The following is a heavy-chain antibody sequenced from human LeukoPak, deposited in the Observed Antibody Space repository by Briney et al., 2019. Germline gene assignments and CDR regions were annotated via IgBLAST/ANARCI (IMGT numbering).Heavy chain of an antibody. CDR2: ISWYSGSI. CDR1: GFSFDDYA. J-gene: IGHJ4*02. CDR3: AKGTGRYWTFFDY. V-gene: IGHV3-9*01. D-gene: IGHD1-1*01. Sequence: GGSLRLSCAASGFSFDDYAMLWVRRAPGKGLEWVSGISWYSGSIDYVGSVKGRFTISRDNAKNSLYLQITSLRPEDTAFYYCAKGTGRYWTFFDYWGQGILVTVSS.